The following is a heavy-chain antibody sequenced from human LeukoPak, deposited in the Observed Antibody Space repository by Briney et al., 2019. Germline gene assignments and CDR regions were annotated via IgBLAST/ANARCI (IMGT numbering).Heavy chain of an antibody. CDR1: GFTFSSYW. Sequence: GGSLRLSCSASGFTFSSYWMSWVRQAPGKGLEWVANIKQDGSEKYYVDSVKGRFTISRDNAKNSLYLQMNSLRAEDTAVYYCARVFSSRYYYYGMDVWAKGTTVTVPP. V-gene: IGHV3-7*01. CDR2: IKQDGSEK. J-gene: IGHJ6*04. CDR3: ARVFSSRYYYYGMDV. D-gene: IGHD6-13*01.